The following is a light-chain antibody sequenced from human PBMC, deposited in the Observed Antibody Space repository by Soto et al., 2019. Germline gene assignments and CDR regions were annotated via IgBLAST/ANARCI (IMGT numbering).Light chain of an antibody. J-gene: IGKJ4*01. V-gene: IGKV3-20*01. CDR1: QSLTSSY. CDR3: QQYHNSPLT. CDR2: GAS. Sequence: EIVLTQSPGTLSLSPGERAALSCRASQSLTSSYLAWYQQKPGQAPRLLIYGASTRATGIPDRFSGSGSGTDFTLTISRLEPEDFAVFYCQQYHNSPLTFGGGIKVDIK.